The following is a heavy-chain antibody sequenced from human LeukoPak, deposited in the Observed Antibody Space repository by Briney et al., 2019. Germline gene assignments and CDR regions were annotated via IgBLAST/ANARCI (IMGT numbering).Heavy chain of an antibody. J-gene: IGHJ3*02. CDR2: IIPIFGTA. V-gene: IGHV1-69*06. D-gene: IGHD5-24*01. Sequence: SVKVSCKASGGTFSSYAISWVRQAPGQGLEWMGGIIPIFGTANYAQKFQGRVTITADKSTSAAYMELSSLRSEDTAVYYCARDRRDGYNQYNAFDIWGQGTMVTVSS. CDR3: ARDRRDGYNQYNAFDI. CDR1: GGTFSSYA.